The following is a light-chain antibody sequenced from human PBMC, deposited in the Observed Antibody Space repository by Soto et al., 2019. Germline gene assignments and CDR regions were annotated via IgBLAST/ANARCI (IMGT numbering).Light chain of an antibody. J-gene: IGLJ2*01. CDR1: SSNIGSYY. CDR2: KNN. V-gene: IGLV1-47*01. Sequence: QSVLTQPPSASGTPGQRVTISCSGSSSNIGSYYVYWYQQLPGTAPKLLISKNNKRPSGVPDRFSGSKSGTSASLAISGLRSEDEADYYCAAWDDSLSGLVVFGGGTKLTVL. CDR3: AAWDDSLSGLVV.